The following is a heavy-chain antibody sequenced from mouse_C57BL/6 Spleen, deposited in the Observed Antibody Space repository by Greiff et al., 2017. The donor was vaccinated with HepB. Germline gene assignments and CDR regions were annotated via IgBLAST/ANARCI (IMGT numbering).Heavy chain of an antibody. J-gene: IGHJ3*01. CDR2: IYPRDGST. CDR3: ARYVLFAY. V-gene: IGHV1-85*01. Sequence: VQLQQSGPELVKPGASVKLSCKASGYTFTSYDINWVKQRPGQGLEWFGWIYPRDGSTKYNEKFKGKATFTVDTSSSTAYMELHSLTSEDSAVYFCARYVLFAYWGQGTLVTVSA. CDR1: GYTFTSYD.